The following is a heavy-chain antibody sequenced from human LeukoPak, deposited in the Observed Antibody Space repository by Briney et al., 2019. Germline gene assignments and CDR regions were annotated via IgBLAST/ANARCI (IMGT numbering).Heavy chain of an antibody. CDR2: ISYDGSNK. J-gene: IGHJ6*03. Sequence: SGGSLRLSCAASGFTFSSYAMHWVRQAPGKGLEWVAVISYDGSNKYYADSVKGRFTISRDNSKNTLYLQMNSLRAEDTAVYYCARVVPALRFLEWDVYMDVWGKGTTVTVSS. CDR3: ARVVPALRFLEWDVYMDV. D-gene: IGHD3-3*01. CDR1: GFTFSSYA. V-gene: IGHV3-30-3*01.